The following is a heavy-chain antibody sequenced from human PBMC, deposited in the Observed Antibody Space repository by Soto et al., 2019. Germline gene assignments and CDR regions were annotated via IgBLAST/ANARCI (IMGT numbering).Heavy chain of an antibody. D-gene: IGHD1-7*01. J-gene: IGHJ4*02. CDR3: AREYNWNYVYDY. CDR1: GFTFSSYA. CDR2: ISYDGSNK. V-gene: IGHV3-30-3*01. Sequence: PGGSLRLSCAASGFTFSSYAMHWVRQAPGKGLEWVAVISYDGSNKYYADSVKGRFTISRDNSKNTLYLQMNSLRAEDTAVYYCAREYNWNYVYDYWGQGTLVTVSS.